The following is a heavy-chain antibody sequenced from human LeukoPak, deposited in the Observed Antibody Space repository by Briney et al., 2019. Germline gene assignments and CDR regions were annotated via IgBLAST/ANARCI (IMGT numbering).Heavy chain of an antibody. Sequence: ASVKVSCKASGYTFTSYGISWVRQAPGQGLEWMGWISAYNGNTDYAQKLQGRVTMTTDTSTSTAYMELRSLRSDDTAVYYCAVLLGYCSSTSCLPWGMDVWGKGTTVTVSS. D-gene: IGHD2-2*01. V-gene: IGHV1-18*01. CDR3: AVLLGYCSSTSCLPWGMDV. CDR1: GYTFTSYG. J-gene: IGHJ6*04. CDR2: ISAYNGNT.